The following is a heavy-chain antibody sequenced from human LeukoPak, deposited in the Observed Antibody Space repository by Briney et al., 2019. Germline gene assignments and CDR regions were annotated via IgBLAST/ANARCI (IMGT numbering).Heavy chain of an antibody. V-gene: IGHV4-39*01. Sequence: SKTLSLTCTVSGGSISSSSYYWGWIRQPPGKGLEWIGSIYYSGSTYYNPSLKSRVTISVDTSKNQFSLKLSSVTAADTAVYYCARTDRSGYYGDFWGQGTLVTVSS. CDR3: ARTDRSGYYGDF. J-gene: IGHJ4*02. CDR2: IYYSGST. D-gene: IGHD3-22*01. CDR1: GGSISSSSYY.